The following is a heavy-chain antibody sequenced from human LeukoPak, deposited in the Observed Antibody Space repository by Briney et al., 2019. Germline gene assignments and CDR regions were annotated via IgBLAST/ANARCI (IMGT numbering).Heavy chain of an antibody. D-gene: IGHD2-15*01. CDR1: GGSISSYY. CDR2: IYYSGST. Sequence: SETLSLTCTVSGGSISSYYWSWIRQPPGKGLEWIGYIYYSGSTNYNPSLKSRVTISVDTSKNQFSLKLSSVTAADTAVYYCAKIAGGYCSGGSCEVDYWGQGTLVTVSS. V-gene: IGHV4-59*08. J-gene: IGHJ4*02. CDR3: AKIAGGYCSGGSCEVDY.